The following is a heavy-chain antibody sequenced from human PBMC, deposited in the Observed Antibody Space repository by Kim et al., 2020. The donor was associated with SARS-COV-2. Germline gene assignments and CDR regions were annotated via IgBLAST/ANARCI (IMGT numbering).Heavy chain of an antibody. CDR3: ARDRTARFLIGFKRYGMDV. CDR2: ISSSGSTI. D-gene: IGHD6-6*01. Sequence: GGSLRLSCAASGFTFSDYYMNWIRQAPGKGLEWVSYISSSGSTIYYADSVKGRFTISRDNAKNSLYLQMNSLRAEDTAVYYCARDRTARFLIGFKRYGMDVWGQGTTVTVSS. J-gene: IGHJ6*02. V-gene: IGHV3-11*01. CDR1: GFTFSDYY.